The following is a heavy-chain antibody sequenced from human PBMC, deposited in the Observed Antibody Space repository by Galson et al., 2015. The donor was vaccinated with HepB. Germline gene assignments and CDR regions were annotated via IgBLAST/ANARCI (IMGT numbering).Heavy chain of an antibody. D-gene: IGHD4-17*01. Sequence: SVKVSCKASGGTFSSYAISWVRQAPGQGLEWMGGIIPIFGTANYAQKFQGRVTITADESTSTAYMELSSLRSEDTAVYYCARNGDYVPQQPYNWFDPWGQGTLVTVSS. CDR2: IIPIFGTA. J-gene: IGHJ5*02. CDR3: ARNGDYVPQQPYNWFDP. CDR1: GGTFSSYA. V-gene: IGHV1-69*13.